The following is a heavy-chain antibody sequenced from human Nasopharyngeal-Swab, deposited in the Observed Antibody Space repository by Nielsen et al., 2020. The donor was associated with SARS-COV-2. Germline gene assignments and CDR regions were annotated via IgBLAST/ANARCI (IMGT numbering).Heavy chain of an antibody. V-gene: IGHV3-33*01. J-gene: IGHJ4*02. CDR1: GFTFSNYD. D-gene: IGHD2-2*01. CDR3: ARESGVSSTSPFDC. Sequence: GGSLRLSYTASGFTFSNYDIHWLRQTPGKGLEWVAVMWYAGSSERYADSVKGRFTISRDISKNTLYLQMNSLRAEDTAVYYCARESGVSSTSPFDCWGRGTLVTVSS. CDR2: MWYAGSSE.